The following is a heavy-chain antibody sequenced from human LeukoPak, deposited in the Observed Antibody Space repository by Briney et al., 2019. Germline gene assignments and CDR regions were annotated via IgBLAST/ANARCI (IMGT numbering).Heavy chain of an antibody. D-gene: IGHD2-2*01. CDR3: VKTEDIVVVPAAMPFDY. CDR2: ISSNGGST. V-gene: IGHV3-64D*06. J-gene: IGHJ4*02. CDR1: GFTFSSYA. Sequence: GASLRLSCAASGFTFSSYAMHWVRQAPGKGLEYVSAISSNGGSTYYADSVKGRFTISRDNSKNTLYLQMSSLRAEDTAVYYCVKTEDIVVVPAAMPFDYWGQGTLVTVSS.